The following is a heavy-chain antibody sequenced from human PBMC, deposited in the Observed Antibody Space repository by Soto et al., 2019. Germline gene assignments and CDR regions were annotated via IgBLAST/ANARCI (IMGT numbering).Heavy chain of an antibody. CDR3: ARHSQWLVLYYYYGMDV. V-gene: IGHV4-59*08. CDR2: IYYSGST. J-gene: IGHJ6*02. D-gene: IGHD6-19*01. CDR1: GGSISSYY. Sequence: PSETLSLTCTVSGGSISSYYWSWIRQPPGKGLEWIGYIYYSGSTNYNPSLKSRVTMSVDTSKNQFSLKLSSVTAADTAVYYCARHSQWLVLYYYYGMDVWGQGTTVTVSS.